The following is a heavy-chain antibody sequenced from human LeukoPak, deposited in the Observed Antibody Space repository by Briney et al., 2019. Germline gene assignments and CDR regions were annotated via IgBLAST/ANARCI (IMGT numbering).Heavy chain of an antibody. V-gene: IGHV3-7*01. CDR1: GFPFSSHW. D-gene: IGHD7-27*01. CDR3: ARDPAWGAIDY. J-gene: IGHJ4*02. Sequence: GGSLRLSGIASGFPFSSHWMAWVRQAPGKGLEWVANMNPDGSTKYYLDSVKGRFTISRDNADNSLYLQMSSLRVEDTAVYYCARDPAWGAIDYWGQGTLVTVSS. CDR2: MNPDGSTK.